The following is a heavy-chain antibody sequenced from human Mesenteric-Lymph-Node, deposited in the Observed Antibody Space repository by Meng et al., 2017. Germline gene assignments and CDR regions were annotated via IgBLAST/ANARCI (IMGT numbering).Heavy chain of an antibody. CDR3: TRSAYDYGDYHFDY. Sequence: GESLKISCAASGFTFSSYGMHWVRQASGKGLEWVGRIRTKANTYATAYAASVKGRFTISRDDSENTAYLQMNSLQTEDTAVYYCTRSAYDYGDYHFDYWGQGNLVTVSS. V-gene: IGHV3-73*01. D-gene: IGHD4-17*01. CDR1: GFTFSSYG. CDR2: IRTKANTYAT. J-gene: IGHJ4*02.